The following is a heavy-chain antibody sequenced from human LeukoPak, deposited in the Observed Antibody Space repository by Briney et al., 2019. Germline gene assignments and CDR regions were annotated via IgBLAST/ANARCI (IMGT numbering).Heavy chain of an antibody. D-gene: IGHD6-13*01. Sequence: GRSLTLSCAASGFTFSSYAMHWVRQAPGKGLEWVAVTSYDGSNKYYADSVKGRFTISRDNSKNTLYLQMNSLRAEDTAVYYCARGTWGIAEAAAYYFDYWGQGTLVTVSS. CDR1: GFTFSSYA. CDR3: ARGTWGIAEAAAYYFDY. CDR2: TSYDGSNK. J-gene: IGHJ4*02. V-gene: IGHV3-30-3*01.